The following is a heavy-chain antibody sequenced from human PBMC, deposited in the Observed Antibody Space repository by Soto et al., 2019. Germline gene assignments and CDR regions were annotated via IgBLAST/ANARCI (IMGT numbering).Heavy chain of an antibody. V-gene: IGHV3-23*01. D-gene: IGHD2-2*02. CDR3: AKVQNQLLYYDAFDI. Sequence: PGGSLRLSCAASGFTFSSYAMSWVRQAPGKGLEWVSAISGSGGSTYYADTVKGRFTISRDNSKNTLYLQMNSLRAEDTAVYYCAKVQNQLLYYDAFDIWGQGTMVTVSS. J-gene: IGHJ3*02. CDR2: ISGSGGST. CDR1: GFTFSSYA.